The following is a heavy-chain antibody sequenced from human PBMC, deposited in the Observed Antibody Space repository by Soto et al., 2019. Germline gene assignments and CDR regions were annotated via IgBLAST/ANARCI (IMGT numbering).Heavy chain of an antibody. CDR3: AKGVRFYGSGSYPKTTYYYYGMDV. Sequence: GGSLRLSCAASGFTFSSYAMSWVRQAPGKGLEWVSAISGSGGSTYYADSVKGRFTISRDNSKNTLYLQMNSLRAEDTAVYYCAKGVRFYGSGSYPKTTYYYYGMDVWGQGTTVTVSS. CDR2: ISGSGGST. D-gene: IGHD3-10*01. J-gene: IGHJ6*02. CDR1: GFTFSSYA. V-gene: IGHV3-23*01.